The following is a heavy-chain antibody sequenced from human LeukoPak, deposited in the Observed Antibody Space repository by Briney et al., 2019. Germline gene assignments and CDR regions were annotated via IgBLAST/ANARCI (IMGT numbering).Heavy chain of an antibody. CDR3: TRHHIGETPFDY. Sequence: GGSLRLSCAASGFTFSDSAFHWVRQASGKGLEWVGRIRSKPNSYATAYTASVKGRFTISRDDSKNTAYLEMNSLNTEDTAMYYCTRHHIGETPFDYWGQGPLVTVSS. J-gene: IGHJ4*02. CDR1: GFTFSDSA. V-gene: IGHV3-73*01. CDR2: IRSKPNSYAT. D-gene: IGHD2-21*01.